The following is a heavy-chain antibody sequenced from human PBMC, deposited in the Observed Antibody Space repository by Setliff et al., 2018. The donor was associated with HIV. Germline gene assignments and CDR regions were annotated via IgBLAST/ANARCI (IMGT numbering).Heavy chain of an antibody. V-gene: IGHV1-3*01. CDR1: GYTFSRYA. CDR2: INAGNGNT. J-gene: IGHJ4*02. CDR3: AREVRVAVAGLGY. Sequence: ASVKVSCKASGYTFSRYAMHWVRQAPGQRLEWMGWINAGNGNTKYSQKFQGRVSIARDTSASTAYMELSSLRSEDTAVYYCAREVRVAVAGLGYWGQGTLVTVSS. D-gene: IGHD6-19*01.